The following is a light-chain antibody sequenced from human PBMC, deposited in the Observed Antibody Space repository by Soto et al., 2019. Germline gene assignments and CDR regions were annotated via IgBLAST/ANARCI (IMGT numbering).Light chain of an antibody. Sequence: EIVLTQSPGTLSLSPGERATLSCRASQSVSSDYVAWYQQKPGQAPRLLIHGASSRATGVPDRFSGSGSGTDFTLTISRLEPEDFVVYFCQQYGDSPQTVGPGTKVDIK. V-gene: IGKV3-20*01. CDR3: QQYGDSPQT. CDR1: QSVSSDY. CDR2: GAS. J-gene: IGKJ1*01.